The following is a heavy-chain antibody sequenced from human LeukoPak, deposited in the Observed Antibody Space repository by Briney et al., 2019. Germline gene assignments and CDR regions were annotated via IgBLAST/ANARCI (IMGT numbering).Heavy chain of an antibody. CDR3: ARDLYGLNASDI. J-gene: IGHJ3*02. CDR2: ISSNGGST. V-gene: IGHV3-64*01. CDR1: GFTFSSYA. Sequence: GGSLRLSCAASGFTFSSYAMHWVRQAPGKGLEYVSAISSNGGSTYYANSVKGRFTISRDNSKNTLYLQMGSLRAEDMAVYYCARDLYGLNASDIWGQGTMVTVSS. D-gene: IGHD4-17*01.